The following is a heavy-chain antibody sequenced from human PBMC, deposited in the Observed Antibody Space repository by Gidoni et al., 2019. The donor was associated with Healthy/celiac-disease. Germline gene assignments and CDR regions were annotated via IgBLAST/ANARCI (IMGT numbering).Heavy chain of an antibody. CDR2: ICYYGSNK. CDR1: GFTFRSYG. J-gene: IGHJ4*02. Sequence: QVQLVESGGGVVQPGRSLRLSCAASGFTFRSYGMHWVRPAPGKGLDWVAVICYYGSNKYYADSVKGRFTISRDNSKNTLYLQMNSLRAEDTAVYYCARDFGELLYILDYWGQGTLVTVSS. CDR3: ARDFGELLYILDY. D-gene: IGHD3-10*01. V-gene: IGHV3-33*01.